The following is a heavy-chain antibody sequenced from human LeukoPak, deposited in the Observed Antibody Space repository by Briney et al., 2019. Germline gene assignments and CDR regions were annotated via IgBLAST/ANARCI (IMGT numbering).Heavy chain of an antibody. V-gene: IGHV4-34*01. CDR3: VCSYCSGGSCYRRYFDY. CDR1: GGSFSGYY. CDR2: INHSGST. Sequence: SETLSLTCAVYGGSFSGYYWSWIRQPPGKGLEWIGEINHSGSTNYNPSLKSRVTISVDTSKNQFSLKLSSVTAADTAVYYCVCSYCSGGSCYRRYFDYWGQGTLVTVSS. D-gene: IGHD2-15*01. J-gene: IGHJ4*02.